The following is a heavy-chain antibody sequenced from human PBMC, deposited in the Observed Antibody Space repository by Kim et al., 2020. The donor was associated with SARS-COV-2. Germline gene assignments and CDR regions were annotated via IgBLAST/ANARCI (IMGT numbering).Heavy chain of an antibody. V-gene: IGHV4-4*07. CDR1: GGSINSYY. D-gene: IGHD6-13*01. Sequence: SETLSLTCTVSGGSINSYYWSWIRQPAGKGLEWIGRLYTSGSTNYNPSLKSRVTMSVDTSKNQFSLKLTSVTAADTAVYYCARDNVGSSWPNWFDPWGQGTLVTVSS. CDR2: LYTSGST. CDR3: ARDNVGSSWPNWFDP. J-gene: IGHJ5*02.